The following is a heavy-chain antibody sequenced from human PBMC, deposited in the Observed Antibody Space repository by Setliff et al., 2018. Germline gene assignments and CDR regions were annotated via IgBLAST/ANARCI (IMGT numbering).Heavy chain of an antibody. CDR3: ASTRPHKGLWEYYYYYMDV. J-gene: IGHJ6*03. Sequence: SETLSLTCAVYGGSFSAYYWSWIRQPPGKGLEWIAEINHSGNTNFNPSLKGRVTISVDTSKNQFSLNLNSVTATDTGVYYCASTRPHKGLWEYYYYYMDVWGKGTTVTVSS. D-gene: IGHD5-18*01. CDR1: GGSFSAYY. CDR2: INHSGNT. V-gene: IGHV4-34*01.